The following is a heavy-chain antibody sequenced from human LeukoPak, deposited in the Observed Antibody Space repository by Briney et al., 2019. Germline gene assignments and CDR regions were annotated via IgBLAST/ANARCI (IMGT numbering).Heavy chain of an antibody. CDR3: AKGYCSSTSCYIATGYYYYMDV. D-gene: IGHD2-2*02. J-gene: IGHJ6*03. CDR2: IIPIFGTA. CDR1: GGTFSSYA. Sequence: GASVKVSCKASGGTFSSYAISWVRQAPGQGLEWMGGIIPIFGTANYAQKFQGRVTITTDESTSTAYMELSSLRSEDTAVYYCAKGYCSSTSCYIATGYYYYMDVWGKGTTVTVSS. V-gene: IGHV1-69*05.